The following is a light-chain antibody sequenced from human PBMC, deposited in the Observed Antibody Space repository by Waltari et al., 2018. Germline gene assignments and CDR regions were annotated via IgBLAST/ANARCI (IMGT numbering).Light chain of an antibody. V-gene: IGKV1-5*03. CDR1: QSINNW. J-gene: IGKJ4*01. Sequence: DIQMTQSPSTLSAFVGDRVTITCRASQSINNWLAWYQQKPGKAPNVLIYKTSRLESGVPSRFSGGGSGTEFTLTISSLQPDDSATYFCQQYDSYPVTFGGGTKVQIK. CDR2: KTS. CDR3: QQYDSYPVT.